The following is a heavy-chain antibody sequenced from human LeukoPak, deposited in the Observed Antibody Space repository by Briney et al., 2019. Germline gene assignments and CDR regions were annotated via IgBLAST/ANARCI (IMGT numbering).Heavy chain of an antibody. V-gene: IGHV3-21*01. J-gene: IGHJ4*02. D-gene: IGHD1-26*01. CDR2: ISSSSSYI. CDR1: GFTFSSYS. CDR3: ARVLYSGSYQFDY. Sequence: GGSLRLSCAASGFTFSSYSMNWVRRAPGKGLEWVSSISSSSSYIYYADSVKGRFTISRDNARNSLYLQMNSLRAEDTAVYYCARVLYSGSYQFDYWGQGTLVTVSS.